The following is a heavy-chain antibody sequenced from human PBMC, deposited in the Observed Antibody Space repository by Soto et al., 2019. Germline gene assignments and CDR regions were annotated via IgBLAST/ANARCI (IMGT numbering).Heavy chain of an antibody. J-gene: IGHJ1*01. CDR2: IYYSGST. CDR3: ARGTFSSWYTVQH. CDR1: GGSISSGGYY. V-gene: IGHV4-31*03. D-gene: IGHD6-13*01. Sequence: SETLSLTCTVSGGSISSGGYYWSWIRQHPGKGLEWIGYIYYSGSTYYNPSLKSRVTISVDTSKNQFSPKLSSVTAADTAVYYCARGTFSSWYTVQHWGQGTLVTVSS.